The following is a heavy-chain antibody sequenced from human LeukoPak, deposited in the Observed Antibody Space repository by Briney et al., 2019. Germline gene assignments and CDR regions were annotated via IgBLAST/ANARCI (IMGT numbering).Heavy chain of an antibody. CDR3: ARDLSSTSNWEFDF. V-gene: IGHV1-2*02. CDR2: INLNSGGT. J-gene: IGHJ4*02. D-gene: IGHD1-26*01. Sequence: GALVKVSCKASGYTFTGYFMHSVRQAPGQGLEWMGGINLNSGGTYYAQNFQGRVTMTRDTSISTAYVELSRLTSDDTAMYYCARDLSSTSNWEFDFWGQGTLVTVSS. CDR1: GYTFTGYF.